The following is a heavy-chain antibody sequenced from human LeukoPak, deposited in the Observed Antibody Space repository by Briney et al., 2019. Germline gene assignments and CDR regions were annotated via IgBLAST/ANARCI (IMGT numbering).Heavy chain of an antibody. CDR2: IYYSGST. Sequence: SETLSLTCTVSGGSISSSSYYWGWIRQPPGKGLEWIGSIYYSGSTYYNPSLKSRVTISVDTSKNQFSLKLSSVTAADTAVYYCARGPGYSSSWYSGYYYYYMDVWGKGTTVTVSS. CDR3: ARGPGYSSSWYSGYYYYYMDV. J-gene: IGHJ6*03. V-gene: IGHV4-39*07. CDR1: GGSISSSSYY. D-gene: IGHD6-13*01.